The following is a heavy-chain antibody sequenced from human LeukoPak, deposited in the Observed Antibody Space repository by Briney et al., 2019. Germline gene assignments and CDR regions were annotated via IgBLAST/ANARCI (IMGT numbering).Heavy chain of an antibody. CDR1: GFTVSSNY. J-gene: IGHJ4*02. D-gene: IGHD3-3*01. CDR2: IYSGGST. Sequence: TGGSLRLSCAASGFTVSSNYMSWVRQAPGKGLEWVSVIYSGGSTYYADSVKGRFTISRDNSKNTLYLQMSSLRAEDTAVYYCARDKYFGDFWSGYYFDWGQGTLVTVSS. V-gene: IGHV3-53*01. CDR3: ARDKYFGDFWSGYYFD.